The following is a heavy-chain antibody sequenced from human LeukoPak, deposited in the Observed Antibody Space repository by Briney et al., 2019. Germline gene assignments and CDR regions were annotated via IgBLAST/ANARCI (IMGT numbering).Heavy chain of an antibody. V-gene: IGHV3-21*04. J-gene: IGHJ6*03. CDR1: GFTFSTFA. CDR2: IFPSDGEI. CDR3: ARSPPATVTTPAHYMDV. D-gene: IGHD4-17*01. Sequence: GGSLRLSCAASGFTFSTFAMIWVRQPPGKGLEWVSSIFPSDGEIHYADSVKGRFTISRDNAKKSLYLQMNSLRAEDTAVYYCARSPPATVTTPAHYMDVWGKGTTVTISS.